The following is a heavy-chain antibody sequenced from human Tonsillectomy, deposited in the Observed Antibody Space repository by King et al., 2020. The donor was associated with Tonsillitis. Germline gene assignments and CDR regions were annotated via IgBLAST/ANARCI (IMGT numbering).Heavy chain of an antibody. J-gene: IGHJ4*02. V-gene: IGHV1-69*01. CDR2: IIPIFGTA. CDR1: GGTFSSYA. CDR3: ARVGKRSRSYGSCWLPHFAS. D-gene: IGHD6-13*01. Sequence: QLVQSGAEVKKPGSSVKVSCKASGGTFSSYAISWVRQAPGQGLEWMGGIIPIFGTANSAQKFQGRVTITTDESTSTAYMELSSLRSEDTAVYYCARVGKRSRSYGSCWLPHFASWGEGTLVTVAS.